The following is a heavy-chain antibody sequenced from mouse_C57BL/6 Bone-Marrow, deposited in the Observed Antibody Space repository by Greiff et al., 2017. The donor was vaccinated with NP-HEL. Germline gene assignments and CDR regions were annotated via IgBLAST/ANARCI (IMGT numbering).Heavy chain of an antibody. CDR3: ARGDYGSSYRYFDV. J-gene: IGHJ1*03. CDR1: GFTFSDYG. Sequence: EVKLQESGGGLVKPGGSLKLSCAASGFTFSDYGMHWVRQAPEKGLEWVAYISSGSSTIYYADTVKGRFTISRDNAKNTLFLQMTSLRSEDTAMYYCARGDYGSSYRYFDVWGTGTTVTVSS. V-gene: IGHV5-17*01. D-gene: IGHD1-1*01. CDR2: ISSGSSTI.